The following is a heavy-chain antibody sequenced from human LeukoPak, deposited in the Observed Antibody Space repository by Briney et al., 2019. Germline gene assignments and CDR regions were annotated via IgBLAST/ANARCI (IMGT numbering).Heavy chain of an antibody. CDR1: GYTFTSNY. J-gene: IGHJ3*02. D-gene: IGHD6-19*01. Sequence: ASVKVSCKASGYTFTSNYIHWARQAPGQGLEWMGMIYPRDGSTSYAQKFQGRVTVTRDTSTSTVHMELSGLRSEDTAVYYCARFIAVDLRGDAFDIWGQGTMVTVSS. CDR3: ARFIAVDLRGDAFDI. V-gene: IGHV1-46*01. CDR2: IYPRDGST.